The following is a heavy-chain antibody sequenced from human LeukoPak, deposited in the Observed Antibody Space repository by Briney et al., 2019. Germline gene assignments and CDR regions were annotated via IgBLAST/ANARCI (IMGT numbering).Heavy chain of an antibody. J-gene: IGHJ4*02. CDR2: ISSSSSYI. CDR1: GFTFSSYS. CDR3: ARASSSPWGY. D-gene: IGHD6-6*01. V-gene: IGHV3-21*01. Sequence: GGSLRLSCAASGFTFSSYSMNWIRQAPGKGLEWVSSISSSSSYIYYADSVKGRFTISRDNAKNSLYLQMDSLRAEDTAVYYCARASSSPWGYWGQGTLVTVSS.